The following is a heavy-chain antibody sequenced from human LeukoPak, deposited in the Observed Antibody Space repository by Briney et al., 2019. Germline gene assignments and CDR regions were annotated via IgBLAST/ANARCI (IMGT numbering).Heavy chain of an antibody. V-gene: IGHV3-9*01. CDR2: ISWNSGSI. J-gene: IGHJ4*02. CDR1: GFTFDDYA. D-gene: IGHD3-10*01. CDR3: AKSYGSVSYYTLDY. Sequence: PGGSLRLSCAASGFTFDDYAMHWVRQAPGKGLEWVSGISWNSGSIGYADSVKGRFTISRDNAKNSLYLQKNSLRAEDTALCYCAKSYGSVSYYTLDYWGQGTLVTVSS.